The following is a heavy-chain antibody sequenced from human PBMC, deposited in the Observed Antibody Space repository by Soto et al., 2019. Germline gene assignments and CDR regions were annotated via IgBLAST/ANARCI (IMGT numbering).Heavy chain of an antibody. CDR3: ARGPLYLTRAMVRGVIPPVGMDV. Sequence: LSLTCTVSGGSVSSSSYSWGWIRQSPGKGLEWIGTIYSSENTYYNPSLLSRVTISVDTSKSQFSLKLSSVTAADTAVYYCARGPLYLTRAMVRGVIPPVGMDVWGQGTTVTVS. J-gene: IGHJ6*02. CDR2: IYSSENT. CDR1: GGSVSSSSYS. D-gene: IGHD3-10*01. V-gene: IGHV4-39*01.